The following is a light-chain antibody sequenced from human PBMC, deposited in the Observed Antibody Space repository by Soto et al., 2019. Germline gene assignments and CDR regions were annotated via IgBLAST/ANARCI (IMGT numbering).Light chain of an antibody. CDR3: HQRANWPRT. CDR1: QSVSGY. V-gene: IGKV3-11*01. CDR2: DAS. J-gene: IGKJ1*01. Sequence: EIVLTQSPDTLSLSPGERATLSCRASQSVSGYLAWYQKKPGQAPRLLIYDASNRATGIPPRFSGSGSGTDNTLTISSLEPENFAVYYCHQRANWPRTFGQGTKVEIK.